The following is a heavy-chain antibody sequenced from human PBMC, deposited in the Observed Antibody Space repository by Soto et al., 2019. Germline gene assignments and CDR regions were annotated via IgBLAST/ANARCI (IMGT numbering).Heavy chain of an antibody. Sequence: HPXGSLILSCSASGFIFSNYDMHWVRQGTGRGKGLEWVAAIGTAGDTYYLGSVKGRFTISRENDKKSLNLEINDLRAEDTAVYYCVRGGPESSGISADDAFDTWGQGTVVTVSS. V-gene: IGHV3-13*01. CDR2: IGTAGDT. CDR1: GFIFSNYD. J-gene: IGHJ3*02. CDR3: VRGGPESSGISADDAFDT. D-gene: IGHD6-19*01.